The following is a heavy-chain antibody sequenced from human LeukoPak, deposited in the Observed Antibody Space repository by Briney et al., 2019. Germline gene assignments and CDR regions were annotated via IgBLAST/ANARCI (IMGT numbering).Heavy chain of an antibody. Sequence: GGSLRLSCAASGFTFSSHWMYWVRQAPGKGLEWVANIKEDGSEKYYADSVKGRFTISRDNSKNTLYLQMNSLRAEDTAVYYCARGYGGDSGAFDYWGQGTLVTVSS. V-gene: IGHV3-7*02. D-gene: IGHD4-23*01. CDR1: GFTFSSHW. J-gene: IGHJ4*02. CDR2: IKEDGSEK. CDR3: ARGYGGDSGAFDY.